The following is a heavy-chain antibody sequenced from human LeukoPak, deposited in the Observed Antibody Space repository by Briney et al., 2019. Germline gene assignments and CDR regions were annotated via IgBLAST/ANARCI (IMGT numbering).Heavy chain of an antibody. CDR1: GYSFSSYA. CDR2: ISGYNGKT. CDR3: ARGPPVTRVEYFEH. J-gene: IGHJ1*01. Sequence: ASVKVSCKASGYSFSSYAISWVRQAPGQGLEWMGWISGYNGKTNYAQNLQGRVTMTTDTSTSTVYMELRSLRSDDTAVYYCARGPPVTRVEYFEHWGQGTLVTVSS. D-gene: IGHD4-17*01. V-gene: IGHV1-18*01.